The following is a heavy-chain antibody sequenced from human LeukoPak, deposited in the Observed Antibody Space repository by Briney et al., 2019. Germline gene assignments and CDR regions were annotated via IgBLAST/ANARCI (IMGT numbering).Heavy chain of an antibody. CDR2: IYYSGST. V-gene: IGHV4-61*01. CDR3: ARANTNYYDSSGYHGDFDY. Sequence: SETLSLTCTVSGGSVSSGSYYWSWIRQPPGKGLEGFGYIYYSGSTNYNPSLKSRVTISVDTSKNQFSLKLSSVTAADTAVYYCARANTNYYDSSGYHGDFDYWGQGTLVTVSS. D-gene: IGHD3-22*01. J-gene: IGHJ4*02. CDR1: GGSVSSGSYY.